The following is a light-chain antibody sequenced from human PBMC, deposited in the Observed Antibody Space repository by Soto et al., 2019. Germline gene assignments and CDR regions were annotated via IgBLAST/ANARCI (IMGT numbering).Light chain of an antibody. Sequence: EMVLTQSPGALSLSPGARATLSCRASQSVTSTYLAWYQQTPGQAPRLLIYSTSSRATGIPDRFSGSGSGTDFTLTISRLEPDAVAVYYCQQYCNSPLTVGGGTKVESK. CDR3: QQYCNSPLT. J-gene: IGKJ4*01. CDR1: QSVTSTY. CDR2: STS. V-gene: IGKV3-20*01.